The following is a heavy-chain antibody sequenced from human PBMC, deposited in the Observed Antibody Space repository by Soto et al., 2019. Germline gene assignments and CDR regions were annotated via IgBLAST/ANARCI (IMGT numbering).Heavy chain of an antibody. CDR3: ARDEGDIVVVVAATGYYYGMDV. V-gene: IGHV3-30-3*01. CDR2: ISYDGSNK. CDR1: GFTFSSYA. D-gene: IGHD2-15*01. J-gene: IGHJ6*02. Sequence: GGSLRLSCAASGFTFSSYAMHWVRQAPGKGLEWVAVISYDGSNKYYADSVKGRFTISRDNSKNTLYLQMNSLRAEDTAVYYCARDEGDIVVVVAATGYYYGMDVWGQGTTVTVSS.